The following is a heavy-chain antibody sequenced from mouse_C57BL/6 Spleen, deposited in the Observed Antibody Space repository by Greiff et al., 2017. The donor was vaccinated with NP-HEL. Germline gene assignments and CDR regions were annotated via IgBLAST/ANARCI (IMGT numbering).Heavy chain of an antibody. CDR3: ARSGGILAWFAY. J-gene: IGHJ3*01. Sequence: EVQLQQSGPELVKPGASVKIPCKASGYTFTDYNMDWVKQSHGKSLEWIGDINPNNGGTIYNQKFKGKATLTVDKSSSTAYMELRSRTSEDTAGYYRARSGGILAWFAYWGQGTLVTVSA. CDR1: GYTFTDYN. CDR2: INPNNGGT. V-gene: IGHV1-18*01. D-gene: IGHD1-1*02.